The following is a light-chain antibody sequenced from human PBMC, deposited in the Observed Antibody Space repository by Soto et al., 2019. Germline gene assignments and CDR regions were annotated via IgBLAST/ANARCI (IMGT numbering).Light chain of an antibody. Sequence: QSALTQPPSASGSPVQSVTISCTGTSSDVGGYNYVSWYQQHPGKAPKLMIYDVIKRPSGVPDRFSGSKSGNTASLTVSGLQAEDEADYYCSSYAGSIYWVFGGGTKFTVL. CDR1: SSDVGGYNY. CDR2: DVI. J-gene: IGLJ3*02. V-gene: IGLV2-8*01. CDR3: SSYAGSIYWV.